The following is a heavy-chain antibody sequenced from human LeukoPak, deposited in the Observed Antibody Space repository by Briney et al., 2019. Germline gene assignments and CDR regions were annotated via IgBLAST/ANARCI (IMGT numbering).Heavy chain of an antibody. Sequence: GGSLRLSCAASGFTFSSYGMHWVRQAPGKGLEWVSAISGSGGSTYYADSVKGRFTISRDNSKNTLYLQMNSLRAEDTAVYYCAKVITGTVDYWGQGTLVTVSS. J-gene: IGHJ4*02. CDR3: AKVITGTVDY. CDR1: GFTFSSYG. V-gene: IGHV3-23*01. D-gene: IGHD1-7*01. CDR2: ISGSGGST.